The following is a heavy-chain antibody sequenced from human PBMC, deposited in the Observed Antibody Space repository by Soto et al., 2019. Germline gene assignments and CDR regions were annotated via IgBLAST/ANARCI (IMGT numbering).Heavy chain of an antibody. J-gene: IGHJ6*02. V-gene: IGHV1-46*01. D-gene: IGHD6-19*01. Sequence: ASVKVSCKASGYTFTSYYMHWVRQAPGQGLEWMGIINPSGGSTSYAQKFQGRVTMTRDTSTSTVYMELSSLRSEDTAVYYCATDGARIAVAGNYYGIDVWGQGTLVTVSS. CDR2: INPSGGST. CDR3: ATDGARIAVAGNYYGIDV. CDR1: GYTFTSYY.